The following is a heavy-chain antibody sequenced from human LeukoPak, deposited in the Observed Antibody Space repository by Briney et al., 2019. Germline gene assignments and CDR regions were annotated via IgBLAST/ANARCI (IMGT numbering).Heavy chain of an antibody. Sequence: GGSLRLSCAASGFTFSSYAMHWVRQAPGKGLEGGAVISYDGSNKYYADSVKGRFTISRDNSKNTLYPQMNSLRAEDTAVYYCARDRWVVVAATMDYWGQGTLVTVSS. J-gene: IGHJ4*02. V-gene: IGHV3-30*04. CDR2: ISYDGSNK. CDR1: GFTFSSYA. CDR3: ARDRWVVVAATMDY. D-gene: IGHD2-15*01.